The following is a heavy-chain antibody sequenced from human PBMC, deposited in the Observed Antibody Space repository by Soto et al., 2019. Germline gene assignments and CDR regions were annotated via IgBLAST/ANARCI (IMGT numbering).Heavy chain of an antibody. J-gene: IGHJ6*02. CDR2: INHSGST. CDR1: GWSFSVFY. V-gene: IGHV4-34*01. Sequence: SETLSLTCSVYGWSFSVFYLSWIRQPPGKGLEWIGEINHSGSTNYNPSLKSRVTISVDTSKNQFSLKLSSVTAADTAVYYCARFSSDYYYYGMDVWGQGTTVTVSS. D-gene: IGHD3-3*01. CDR3: ARFSSDYYYYGMDV.